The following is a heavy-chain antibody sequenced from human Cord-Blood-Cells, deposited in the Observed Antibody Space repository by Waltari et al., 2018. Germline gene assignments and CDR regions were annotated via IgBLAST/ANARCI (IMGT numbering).Heavy chain of an antibody. J-gene: IGHJ4*02. CDR2: INHSGGT. CDR3: ARSKSGGYCSSTSCYSLDY. V-gene: IGHV4-34*01. D-gene: IGHD2-2*03. Sequence: QVQLQQWGAGLLKPSETLSLTCAVYGGSFSGYYWSWIRQPPGKGLEWIGEINHSGGTNYTPSPRCLVTISVDTSKNQFSLKLSSVTAADTAVYYCARSKSGGYCSSTSCYSLDYWGQGTLVTVSS. CDR1: GGSFSGYY.